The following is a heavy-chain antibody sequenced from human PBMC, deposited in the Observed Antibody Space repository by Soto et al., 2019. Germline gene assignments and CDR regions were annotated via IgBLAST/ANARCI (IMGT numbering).Heavy chain of an antibody. CDR2: ISRSTSYV. Sequence: GSLRLSCAASGFTFSRYGMNWLRQAPGKGLEWVASISRSTSYVYYADSVKGRFSTSRDNAKNILYLEMYALRSEDTAIYYCARDPSEGRVGNWFESWGQGTLVTVSS. V-gene: IGHV3-21*06. CDR1: GFTFSRYG. J-gene: IGHJ5*01. CDR3: ARDPSEGRVGNWFES.